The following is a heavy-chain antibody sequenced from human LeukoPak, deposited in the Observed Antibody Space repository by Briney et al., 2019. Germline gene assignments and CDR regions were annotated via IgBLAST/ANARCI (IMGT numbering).Heavy chain of an antibody. J-gene: IGHJ4*02. CDR2: INPNSGGT. V-gene: IGHV1-2*02. D-gene: IGHD3-3*01. CDR1: GYTFTGYY. Sequence: ASVKVSCKASGYTFTGYYMHWVRQAPGQGLEWMGWINPNSGGTNYAQKFQGRVTMTRDTSISTAYMELSRLRSDDTAVYYCARYPINFWSGYEVYFDYWGQGTLATVSS. CDR3: ARYPINFWSGYEVYFDY.